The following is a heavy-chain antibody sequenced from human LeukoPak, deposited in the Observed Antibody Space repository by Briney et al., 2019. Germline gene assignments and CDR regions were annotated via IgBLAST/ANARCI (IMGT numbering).Heavy chain of an antibody. CDR1: GYSFTSYW. V-gene: IGHV5-51*01. CDR3: ARRYYYGSGSSFDY. CDR2: IYPGDSNT. Sequence: GESLNISCKGSGYSFTSYWLGWVRQMPGKGLECMGIIYPGDSNTRYSPSFQGQVTISADKSISTAYLQWSSLKASDTAMYYCARRYYYGSGSSFDYWGQGTLVTASS. D-gene: IGHD3-10*01. J-gene: IGHJ4*02.